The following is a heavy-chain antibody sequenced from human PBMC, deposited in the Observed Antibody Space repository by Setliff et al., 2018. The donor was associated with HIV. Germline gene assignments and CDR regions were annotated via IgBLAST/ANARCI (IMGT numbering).Heavy chain of an antibody. V-gene: IGHV4-4*09. D-gene: IGHD2-2*01. CDR2: VYASGET. CDR3: ARRVLQDSTITSSNWFDS. CDR1: GDSISSYS. J-gene: IGHJ5*01. Sequence: PEETLSLTCTVSGDSISSYSWNWIRQPPGRGLEWIGYVYASGETNYNPSLKSRVTMSTETSRNQFFLNLNYATAADTAVYFCARRVLQDSTITSSNWFDSWGQGTLVTVSS.